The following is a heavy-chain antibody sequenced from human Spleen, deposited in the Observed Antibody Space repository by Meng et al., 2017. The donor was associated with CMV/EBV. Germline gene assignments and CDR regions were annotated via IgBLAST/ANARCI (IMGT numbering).Heavy chain of an antibody. V-gene: IGHV4-59*01. CDR2: IFHTGST. CDR1: GGSIYSYY. J-gene: IGHJ5*02. Sequence: SETLSLTCTVSGGSIYSYYWSWIRQSPGKGLEWLGYIFHTGSTNYNPSLKSRVTMSVDTSKNQFSLKLSSVIAADTAVYYCARVAGYYGTGSYFRFDPWGQGTLVTVSS. D-gene: IGHD3-10*01. CDR3: ARVAGYYGTGSYFRFDP.